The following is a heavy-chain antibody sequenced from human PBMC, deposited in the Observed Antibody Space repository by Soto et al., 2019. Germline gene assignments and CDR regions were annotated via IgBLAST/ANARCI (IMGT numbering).Heavy chain of an antibody. J-gene: IGHJ4*01. CDR2: ISGSGGST. D-gene: IGHD3-22*01. CDR3: AKDREDNYESRGYCSLFGY. Sequence: PVRSLRLSCAASELTWRNHAIRWISQAPGKGLEWVSAISGSGGSTYYADSVKGRFTISRDNSKNTLYLQMNSLRAEDTAVYYCAKDREDNYESRGYCSLFGYWGQGPLGTGSS. CDR1: ELTWRNHA. V-gene: IGHV3-23*01.